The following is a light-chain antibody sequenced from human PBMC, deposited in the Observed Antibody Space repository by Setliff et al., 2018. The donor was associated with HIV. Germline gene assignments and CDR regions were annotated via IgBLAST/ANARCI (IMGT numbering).Light chain of an antibody. CDR2: DVT. J-gene: IGLJ2*01. CDR3: ASYTKSDTRI. CDR1: SSDLRAYNY. V-gene: IGLV2-14*03. Sequence: QSALTQPASVSGSPGQSIAISCTGTSSDLRAYNYVSWYQQYPGKAPKALIYDVTKRPSGVSNRFSGSKSGNTASLRISGLQAEDEAHYFCASYTKSDTRIFGGGTKVTVL.